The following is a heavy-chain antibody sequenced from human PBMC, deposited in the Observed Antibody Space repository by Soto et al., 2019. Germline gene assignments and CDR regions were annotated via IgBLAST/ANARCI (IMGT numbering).Heavy chain of an antibody. CDR3: AREILPASPREFDY. CDR1: GYTFTTYG. D-gene: IGHD2-15*01. V-gene: IGHV1-18*01. CDR2: ISGFNGNT. J-gene: IGHJ4*02. Sequence: ASVKVSCKASGYTFTTYGITWVRQAPGQGIEWMGWISGFNGNTNYPQRFQGRVSMTTDTFTNTAYIELRSLGSDDTAVYYCAREILPASPREFDYWGQGTLLTVPS.